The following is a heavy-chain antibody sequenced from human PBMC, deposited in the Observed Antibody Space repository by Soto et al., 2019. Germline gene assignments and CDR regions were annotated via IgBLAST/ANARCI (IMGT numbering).Heavy chain of an antibody. CDR3: AKDQWDFYWYFDL. CDR1: GFTFSGYG. Sequence: QVQLVESGGGVVQPGRSLRLSCAASGFTFSGYGMHWVRQAPGKGLEWVAVISYDGSNKYYADSVKGRFTISRDNSKNTLYLQMNSLRAEDTAVYYCAKDQWDFYWYFDLWGRGTLVTVSS. CDR2: ISYDGSNK. V-gene: IGHV3-30*18. J-gene: IGHJ2*01. D-gene: IGHD1-26*01.